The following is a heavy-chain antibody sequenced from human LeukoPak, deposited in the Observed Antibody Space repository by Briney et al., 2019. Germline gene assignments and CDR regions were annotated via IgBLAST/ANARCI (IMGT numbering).Heavy chain of an antibody. CDR2: IYYSGST. CDR1: GGSISSYY. D-gene: IGHD6-6*01. V-gene: IGHV4-59*01. Sequence: SETLSLTCTVSGGSISSYYWSWIRQPPGKGLEWIGYIYYSGSTNYNPSLKSRVTISVDTSKNQFSLKLSSVTAADTAVYYCARGVKLVEPYYYYGMDVWGQGTTVTVSS. J-gene: IGHJ6*02. CDR3: ARGVKLVEPYYYYGMDV.